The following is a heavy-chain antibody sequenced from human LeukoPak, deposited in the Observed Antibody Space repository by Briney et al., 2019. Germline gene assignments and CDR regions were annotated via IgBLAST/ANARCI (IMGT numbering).Heavy chain of an antibody. CDR2: ISASGATT. V-gene: IGHV3-23*01. Sequence: PGGSLRFSCAASGFTFSSYAMSWVRQAPGKGLEWVSAISASGATTFYADSVKGRFTISRDNSKNTLFLQMNSLSVDDTAVYSCAKAPPRQQFDYWGQGTLVTVSS. CDR3: AKAPPRQQFDY. D-gene: IGHD6-13*01. CDR1: GFTFSSYA. J-gene: IGHJ4*02.